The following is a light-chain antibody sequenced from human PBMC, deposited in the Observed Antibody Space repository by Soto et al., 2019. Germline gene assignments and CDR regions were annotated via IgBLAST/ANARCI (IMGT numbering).Light chain of an antibody. V-gene: IGLV2-14*03. CDR2: DVS. CDR1: SSDVGGYKY. Sequence: QSVLTQPASVSGSPGQSIAISCTGSSSDVGGYKYVSWYQQHPGKAPKLMIYDVSNRPSGVSDRFSGSKSGNTASLTISGLQSEDEADYYCSSYTSSNSYAFGTGTKVT. CDR3: SSYTSSNSYA. J-gene: IGLJ1*01.